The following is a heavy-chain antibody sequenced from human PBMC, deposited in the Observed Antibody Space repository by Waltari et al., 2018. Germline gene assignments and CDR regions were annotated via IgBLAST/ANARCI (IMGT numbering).Heavy chain of an antibody. V-gene: IGHV4-59*01. D-gene: IGHD3-10*01. CDR2: IYYSVSI. CDR3: AREDYYGSGSYSRRYYYYYMDV. J-gene: IGHJ6*03. Sequence: QVQLQESGPGLVKPSETLSLTCAVSGGSISSYYWSWVRQPPGKGLEWIGYIYYSVSIKYNPSLKRRVTISADPSKNQLSLKLSSVTAADTDVHHCAREDYYGSGSYSRRYYYYYMDVWGKGTTVTV. CDR1: GGSISSYY.